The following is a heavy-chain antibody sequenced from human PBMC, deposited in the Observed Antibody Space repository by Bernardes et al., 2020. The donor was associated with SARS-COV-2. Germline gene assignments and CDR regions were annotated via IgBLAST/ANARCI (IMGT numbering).Heavy chain of an antibody. D-gene: IGHD5-18*01. CDR1: GGPVSSVSYY. CDR3: ARQVDTSLDWYFVV. Sequence: SETLSLTRTVSGGPVSSVSYYWVWIRQPPGKGLEWIGSIYYSGSTHYNPSLKSRVTISVDTSKNQFSLRLRSVTAADTAVYYCARQVDTSLDWYFVVWGRGTLVTVSS. V-gene: IGHV4-39*01. CDR2: IYYSGST. J-gene: IGHJ2*01.